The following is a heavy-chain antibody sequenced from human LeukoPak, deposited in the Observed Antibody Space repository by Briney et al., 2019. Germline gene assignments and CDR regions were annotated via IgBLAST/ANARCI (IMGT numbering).Heavy chain of an antibody. V-gene: IGHV3-11*01. CDR2: ISSSGSTI. CDR1: GGSFSDYY. J-gene: IGHJ6*02. D-gene: IGHD3-3*01. CDR3: ARDVAYYDFWSGYYSNYYYGMDV. Sequence: LSLTCAVYGGSFSDYYMSWIRQAPGKGLEWVSYISSSGSTIYYADSVKGRFTISRDNAKNSLYLQMNSLRAEDTAVYYCARDVAYYDFWSGYYSNYYYGMDVWGQGTTVTVSS.